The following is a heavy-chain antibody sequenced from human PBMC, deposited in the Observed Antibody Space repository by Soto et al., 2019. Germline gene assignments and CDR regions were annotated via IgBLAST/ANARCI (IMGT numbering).Heavy chain of an antibody. D-gene: IGHD1-26*01. CDR3: ARALVGATGGFDY. CDR2: IYYSGST. CDR1: GGSISSYY. J-gene: IGHJ4*02. Sequence: SETLSLTCTVSGGSISSYYWSWIRQPPGKGLEWIVYIYYSGSTNYNPSLKSRVTISVDTSKNQFSLKLSSVTAADTAVYYCARALVGATGGFDYWGQGTLVTVSS. V-gene: IGHV4-59*01.